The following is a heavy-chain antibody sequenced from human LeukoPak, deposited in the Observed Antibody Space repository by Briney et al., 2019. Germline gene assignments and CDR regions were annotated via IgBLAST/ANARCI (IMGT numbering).Heavy chain of an antibody. V-gene: IGHV3-53*01. CDR2: IYSGGST. CDR3: AGGSYSSGWTDFDY. CDR1: GFTVSSNY. Sequence: GGSLRPSCAASGFTVSSNYMSWVRQAPGKGLEWVSVIYSGGSTYYADSVKGRFTISRDNSKNTLYLQMNSLRAGDTAVYYCAGGSYSSGWTDFDYWGQGTLVTVSS. D-gene: IGHD6-19*01. J-gene: IGHJ4*02.